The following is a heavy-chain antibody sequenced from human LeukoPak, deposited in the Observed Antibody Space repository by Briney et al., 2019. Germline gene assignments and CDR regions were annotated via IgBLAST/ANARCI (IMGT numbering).Heavy chain of an antibody. V-gene: IGHV3-48*03. CDR3: ASQTGYCSSTSCSVDY. CDR1: GFTFSSYE. J-gene: IGHJ4*02. Sequence: GGSLRLSCAASGFTFSSYEMNWVRQAPGKGLEWVSYISSSGSTIYYAEPVKGRFTISRDNAKNSLYLQMNSLRAEDTAVYYCASQTGYCSSTSCSVDYWGQGTLVTVSS. D-gene: IGHD2-2*01. CDR2: ISSSGSTI.